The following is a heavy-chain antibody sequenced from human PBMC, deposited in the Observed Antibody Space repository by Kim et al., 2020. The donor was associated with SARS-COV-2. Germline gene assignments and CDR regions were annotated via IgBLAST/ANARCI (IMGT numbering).Heavy chain of an antibody. CDR2: ISGDGGSK. J-gene: IGHJ3*02. V-gene: IGHV3-43*02. Sequence: GGSLRLSCAASVFTFDDYAMHWVRQARGKGLEWVSLISGDGGSKYYADSVKGRLTISRDNSKNSLYLQMNSLRTEDTVLYYCAKDMFRYGSGTYDDAFDIWGQGTMVTVSS. CDR3: AKDMFRYGSGTYDDAFDI. D-gene: IGHD3-10*01. CDR1: VFTFDDYA.